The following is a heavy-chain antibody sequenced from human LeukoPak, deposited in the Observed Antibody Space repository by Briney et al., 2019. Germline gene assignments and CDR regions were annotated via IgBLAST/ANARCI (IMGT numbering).Heavy chain of an antibody. Sequence: SETLSLTCAVYGGSFSGYYWSWIRQPPGKGLEWIGEINHSGSTNYNPSLKSRVTISVDTSKNQFSLKLSSVTAADTAVYYCARSGRGYSSSWYHYYYYMDVWGKGTTVTVSS. CDR1: GGSFSGYY. CDR2: INHSGST. CDR3: ARSGRGYSSSWYHYYYYMDV. D-gene: IGHD6-13*01. V-gene: IGHV4-34*01. J-gene: IGHJ6*03.